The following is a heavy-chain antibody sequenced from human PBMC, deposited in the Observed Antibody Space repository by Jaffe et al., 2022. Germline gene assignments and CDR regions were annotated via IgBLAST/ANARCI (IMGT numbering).Heavy chain of an antibody. CDR1: GFTFSSYS. CDR2: ISSSSSYI. Sequence: EVQLVESGGGLVKPGGSLRLSCAASGFTFSSYSMNWVRQAPGKGLEWVSSISSSSSYIYYADSVKGRFTISRDNAKNSLYLQMNSLRAEDTAVYYCARDRHSGWYESPNGYWGQGTLVTVSS. V-gene: IGHV3-21*01. D-gene: IGHD6-19*01. CDR3: ARDRHSGWYESPNGY. J-gene: IGHJ4*02.